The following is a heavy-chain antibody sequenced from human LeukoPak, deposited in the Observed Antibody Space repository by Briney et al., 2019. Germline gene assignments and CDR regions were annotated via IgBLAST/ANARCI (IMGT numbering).Heavy chain of an antibody. D-gene: IGHD6-13*01. Sequence: GGSLRLSCAASGFTFSDYYMSWIRQAPGKGLEWVSYISSSSSYTNYADSVKGRFTISRDNAKNSLYLQMNSLRAEDTAAYYCARDSGYSSSWYWFDPWGQGTLVTVSS. CDR3: ARDSGYSSSWYWFDP. J-gene: IGHJ5*02. V-gene: IGHV3-11*06. CDR2: ISSSSSYT. CDR1: GFTFSDYY.